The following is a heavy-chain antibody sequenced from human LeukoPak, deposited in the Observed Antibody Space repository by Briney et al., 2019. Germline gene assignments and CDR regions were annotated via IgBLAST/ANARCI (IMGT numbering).Heavy chain of an antibody. CDR2: IYYSGYT. J-gene: IGHJ4*02. CDR1: GGSITSNY. D-gene: IGHD3-16*02. CDR3: TTANSYPRN. V-gene: IGHV4-59*01. Sequence: SETLSLTCTVSGGSITSNYWSWIRQPPGKGLEWIGYIYYSGYTQYNPSLKSRVTISEDTSKNQFFLSLTSVTAADTAIYYCTTANSYPRNWGQGTLVTVSS.